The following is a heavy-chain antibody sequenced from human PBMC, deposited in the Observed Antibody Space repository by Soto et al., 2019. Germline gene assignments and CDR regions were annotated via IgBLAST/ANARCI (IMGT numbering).Heavy chain of an antibody. CDR1: GYSISSSNW. J-gene: IGHJ4*02. V-gene: IGHV4-28*01. CDR3: ARSEIQGPIDY. CDR2: IYYSGTT. Sequence: QVQLQESGPGLVKPSDTLSLTCAVSGYSISSSNWWGWIRQPPGKGLEWIGYIYYSGTTYYNPSLKSRVTMSVDTSKKQFSLKLTSVTAVDTAVYYCARSEIQGPIDYWGQGTLVTVSS.